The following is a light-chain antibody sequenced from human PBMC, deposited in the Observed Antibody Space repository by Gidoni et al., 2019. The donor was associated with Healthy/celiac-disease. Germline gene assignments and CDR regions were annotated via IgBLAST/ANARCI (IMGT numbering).Light chain of an antibody. CDR1: QSISNW. CDR2: KAS. J-gene: IGKJ1*01. V-gene: IGKV1-5*03. CDR3: QQYDRYLTWT. Sequence: DIQITQSPSTLSASVGDRVTIPCRSSQSISNWLAWYQQKPGKAPKLLIYKASSLESWVPSRWCSGGSWTEFTLTISSLQPDDFATYYCQQYDRYLTWTFGQGTKVEIK.